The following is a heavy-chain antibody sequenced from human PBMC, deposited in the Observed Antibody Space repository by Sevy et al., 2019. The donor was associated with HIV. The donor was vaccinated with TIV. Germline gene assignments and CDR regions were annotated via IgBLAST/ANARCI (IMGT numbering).Heavy chain of an antibody. CDR3: VRGSGGARLDYYGLDV. J-gene: IGHJ6*02. CDR1: GYSISSGYY. CDR2: IYHRGNT. D-gene: IGHD2-15*01. Sequence: SETLSLTCVVSGYSISSGYYWGWVRQPPGKGLQWIGNIYHRGNTYYNPSLQSRATLSVETSKNQFSLKMTSVTATDTAVYYCVRGSGGARLDYYGLDVWGQGTTVTVSS. V-gene: IGHV4-38-2*01.